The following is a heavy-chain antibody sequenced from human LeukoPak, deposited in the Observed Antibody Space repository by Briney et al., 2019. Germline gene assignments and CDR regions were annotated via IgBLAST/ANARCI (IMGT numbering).Heavy chain of an antibody. Sequence: ASVKVSCKASGYTFISYGISWVRQAPGQGLECMGWISVYNGNTNYAQNLQGRVTMTTDTYTSTAYMELRSLRSDDTAVYYCAKNKTIDGMDVWGQGTTVTVSS. CDR1: GYTFISYG. J-gene: IGHJ6*02. CDR2: ISVYNGNT. V-gene: IGHV1-18*01. D-gene: IGHD1-7*01. CDR3: AKNKTIDGMDV.